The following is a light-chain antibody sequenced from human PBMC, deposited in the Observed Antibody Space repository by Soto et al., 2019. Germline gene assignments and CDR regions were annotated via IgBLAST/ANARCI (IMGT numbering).Light chain of an antibody. CDR2: VAS. CDR1: QSVSSNY. J-gene: IGKJ5*01. V-gene: IGKV3-20*01. Sequence: QAASTVDLTLGKGATLSSRDSQSVSSNYLACYQQKPGRASRLLIYVASSRATGILHTFSGSRSGTAFSAIMLSLDPDDSAAYSCQEDPYSAAGRFAQGTLLEI. CDR3: QEDPYSAAGR.